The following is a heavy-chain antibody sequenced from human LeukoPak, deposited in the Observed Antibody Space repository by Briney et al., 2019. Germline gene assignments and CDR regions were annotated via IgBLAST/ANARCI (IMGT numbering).Heavy chain of an antibody. J-gene: IGHJ5*02. CDR2: IIPIFGTA. CDR1: GGTFISYA. D-gene: IGHD2-2*01. Sequence: SVKVSCKASGGTFISYAISWVRQAPGQGLEWMGGIIPIFGTANYAQKLQGRVTITADESTSTAYMELSSLRSEDTAVYYCARVGYCSSTSCHHLGFQFDPWGQGTLSPSPQ. CDR3: ARVGYCSSTSCHHLGFQFDP. V-gene: IGHV1-69*13.